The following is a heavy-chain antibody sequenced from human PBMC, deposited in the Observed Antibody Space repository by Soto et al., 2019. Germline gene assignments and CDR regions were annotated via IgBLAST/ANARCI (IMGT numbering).Heavy chain of an antibody. V-gene: IGHV1-18*04. Sequence: ASVKVSCKASGYTFTSYGISWVRHALGQGLEWMGWISAYNGNTNYAQKLQGRVTKTTDTSTSTAYMELRSLRADDTAVYYCARDPDYSSSVIVYYYGMDVWGQGTTVTVSS. CDR3: ARDPDYSSSVIVYYYGMDV. J-gene: IGHJ6*02. CDR1: GYTFTSYG. D-gene: IGHD6-13*01. CDR2: ISAYNGNT.